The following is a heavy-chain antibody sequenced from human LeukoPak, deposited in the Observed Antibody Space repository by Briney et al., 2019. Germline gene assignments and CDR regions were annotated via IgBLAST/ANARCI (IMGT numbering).Heavy chain of an antibody. J-gene: IGHJ3*02. D-gene: IGHD4-17*01. CDR2: INPNSGGT. CDR1: GYTFTGYY. V-gene: IGHV1-2*02. CDR3: ARGQGYGDGDDAFDI. Sequence: ASVKVSCKASGYTFTGYYMHWVRQAPGQGLEWMGWINPNSGGTNYAQKFQGRVTMTRDTSINTAYMELSSLRSEDTAVYYCARGQGYGDGDDAFDIWGQGTMVTVSS.